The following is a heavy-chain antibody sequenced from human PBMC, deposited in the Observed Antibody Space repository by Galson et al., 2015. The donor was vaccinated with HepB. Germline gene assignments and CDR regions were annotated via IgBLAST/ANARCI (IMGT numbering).Heavy chain of an antibody. Sequence: SVKVSCKASGYTFTSYAMNWVRQAPGQGLEWMGWINTDTGNPTYAQGFTGRFVFSLDTSVSTAYLQISSLKAEDTAVYYCASSTEVSSSWYAGLDYFDYWGQGTLVTVSS. CDR1: GYTFTSYA. D-gene: IGHD6-13*01. CDR3: ASSTEVSSSWYAGLDYFDY. CDR2: INTDTGNP. V-gene: IGHV7-4-1*02. J-gene: IGHJ4*02.